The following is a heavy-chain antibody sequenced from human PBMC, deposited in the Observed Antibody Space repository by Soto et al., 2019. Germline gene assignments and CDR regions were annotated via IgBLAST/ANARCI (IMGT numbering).Heavy chain of an antibody. V-gene: IGHV3-11*01. CDR2: IDTSGTKI. CDR1: GYTFSDYY. J-gene: IGHJ4*02. D-gene: IGHD3-3*01. CDR3: ASHYDMWSGYLSPVDY. Sequence: QVQLVESGGDLVKPGGSLRLSCAASGYTFSDYYMSWVRQAPGKGLEWISYIDTSGTKIYYAYSVKDRFTINRDNAKNSLYLEMNSLRDEDTAVYYCASHYDMWSGYLSPVDYWGQGTLVTVSS.